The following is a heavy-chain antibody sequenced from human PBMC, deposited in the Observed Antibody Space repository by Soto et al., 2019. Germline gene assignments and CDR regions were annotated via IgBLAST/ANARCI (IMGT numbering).Heavy chain of an antibody. CDR1: GDSVSSDNYY. CDR2: LDYSGTT. V-gene: IGHV4-61*01. J-gene: IGHJ4*02. CDR3: ARDSFPPYSSSSKGFDY. Sequence: SETLSLTCTVSGDSVSSDNYYWNWIRQSPGKGLEWIASLDYSGTTNYNPSLKSRITTSVDPSKKQFSLKMRSVTAADTAVYYCARDSFPPYSSSSKGFDYWGQGSLVTVSS. D-gene: IGHD6-6*01.